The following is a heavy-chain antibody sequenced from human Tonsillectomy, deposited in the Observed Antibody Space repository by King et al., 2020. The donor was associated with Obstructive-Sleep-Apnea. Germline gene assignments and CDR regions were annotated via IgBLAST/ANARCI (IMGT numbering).Heavy chain of an antibody. CDR1: GGSISSYY. V-gene: IGHV4-59*01. CDR3: ARAARSSSSDTPTYNWFDP. J-gene: IGHJ5*02. Sequence: HVQLQESGPGLVKPSETLSLTCTVSGGSISSYYWSWIRQPPGKGLEWIGYIYYSGSTNYNPSLKSRVTISVDTSKNQFSLKLSSVTAADTAVYYCARAARSSSSDTPTYNWFDPWGQGTLVTVSS. CDR2: IYYSGST. D-gene: IGHD6-6*01.